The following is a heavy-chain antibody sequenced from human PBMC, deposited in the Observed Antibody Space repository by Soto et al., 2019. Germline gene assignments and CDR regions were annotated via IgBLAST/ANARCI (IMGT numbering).Heavy chain of an antibody. V-gene: IGHV4-38-2*02. CDR2: IYPSVSS. J-gene: IGHJ4*02. CDR3: AREKVGQTFFDN. Sequence: SETLSLTCNVSVFAISRGYYWRWVRQPPGKGLEWIGSIYPSVSSYHNPSLESRLTLSIDTSKNQFTLKLASVTAADTALYYCAREKVGQTFFDNLGQGTQVNVSS. CDR1: VFAISRGYY. D-gene: IGHD1-26*01.